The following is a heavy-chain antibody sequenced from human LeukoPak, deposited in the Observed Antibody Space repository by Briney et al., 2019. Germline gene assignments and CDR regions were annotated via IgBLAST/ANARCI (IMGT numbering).Heavy chain of an antibody. D-gene: IGHD1-26*01. Sequence: GESLKISWKGSGSSFTSYWIGWVRPMPGKGLEWMGIIYPGDSDTRDGSVFQGQVTISADKSISTAYLQWSSLKASDTAMYYCARHRGATKGYFDYWGQGTLVTVSS. CDR2: IYPGDSDT. CDR1: GSSFTSYW. V-gene: IGHV5-51*01. J-gene: IGHJ4*02. CDR3: ARHRGATKGYFDY.